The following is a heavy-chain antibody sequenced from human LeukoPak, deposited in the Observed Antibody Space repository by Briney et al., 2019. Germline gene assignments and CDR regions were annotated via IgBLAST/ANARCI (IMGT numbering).Heavy chain of an antibody. D-gene: IGHD3-22*01. V-gene: IGHV4-4*08. CDR3: ARVGDTSSYYYFLDF. Sequence: PSETLSLTCTVSGGSISNYYWSWIRQPPGKGLEWIGYIFSRGNTDYNPSLKSRVTMSVDTSKSQFSLKLSSVTAADTAVYYCARVGDTSSYYYFLDFWGQGTLVTVSS. J-gene: IGHJ4*02. CDR2: IFSRGNT. CDR1: GGSISNYY.